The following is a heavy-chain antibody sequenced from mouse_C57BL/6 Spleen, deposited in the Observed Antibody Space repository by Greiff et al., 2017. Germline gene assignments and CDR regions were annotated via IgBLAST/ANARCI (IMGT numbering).Heavy chain of an antibody. D-gene: IGHD2-2*01. CDR2: INPGSGGT. Sequence: QVQLQQSGAELVRPGTSVKVSCKASGYAFTNYLLEWVKQRTGQGLEWIGVINPGSGGTNYNEKFKGKATLTADKSSSTAYMQLSSLTSEYSAVYFCAGYDGDYYAMDYWGQGTSVTVSS. CDR3: AGYDGDYYAMDY. J-gene: IGHJ4*01. CDR1: GYAFTNYL. V-gene: IGHV1-54*01.